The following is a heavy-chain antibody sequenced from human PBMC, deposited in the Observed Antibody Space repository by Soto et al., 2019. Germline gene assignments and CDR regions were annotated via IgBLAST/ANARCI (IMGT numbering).Heavy chain of an antibody. J-gene: IGHJ5*02. D-gene: IGHD3-10*01. CDR1: GYSFTSYW. CDR2: IYPGDSDT. CDR3: ARGEKYGSGTFWFDP. Sequence: PGESLKISCKGSGYSFTSYWIGWVRQMPGEGLEWMGIIYPGDSDTRYSPSFQGQVTISADKSISTAYLQWSSLKASGTAMYYCARGEKYGSGTFWFDPWGQGTLVTVSS. V-gene: IGHV5-51*01.